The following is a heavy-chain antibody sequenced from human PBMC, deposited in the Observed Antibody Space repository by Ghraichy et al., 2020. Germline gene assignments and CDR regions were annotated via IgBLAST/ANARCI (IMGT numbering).Heavy chain of an antibody. J-gene: IGHJ6*02. Sequence: GGSLRLSCVGSGFTFNSYTMNWVRQAPGKGLEWVSSINGRSSHIYYAYSVKGRLTLSRDNAEYSLYLQMNGLRAEDTAVYYCARDHWNDLYYHYYGIGVLGQGTTVTVSS. CDR2: INGRSSHI. CDR1: GFTFNSYT. D-gene: IGHD1-1*01. CDR3: ARDHWNDLYYHYYGIGV. V-gene: IGHV3-21*01.